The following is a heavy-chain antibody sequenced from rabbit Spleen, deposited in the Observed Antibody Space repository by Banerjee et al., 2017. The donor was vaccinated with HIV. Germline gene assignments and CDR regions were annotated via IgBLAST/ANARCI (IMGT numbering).Heavy chain of an antibody. CDR2: INMFTGKS. CDR3: ARDLVAAIGWNFNL. J-gene: IGHJ4*01. CDR1: GFSLNNDYD. Sequence: QSLEESGGDLVKPGASLTLTCTASGFSLNNDYDMCWVRQAPGKGLEWIACINMFTGKSVYASWAKGRFIMSRPSSTTVTLQMTSLTVADTATYFCARDLVAAIGWNFNLWGPGTLVTVS. V-gene: IGHV1S40*01. D-gene: IGHD5-1*01.